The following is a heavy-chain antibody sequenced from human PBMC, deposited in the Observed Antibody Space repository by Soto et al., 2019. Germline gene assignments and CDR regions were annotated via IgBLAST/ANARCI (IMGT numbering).Heavy chain of an antibody. CDR3: ARVYRDIVVVPPAINYFDP. D-gene: IGHD2-2*01. CDR1: GFTFSSYA. Sequence: GGSLRHSCAASGFTFSSYAMSWVRQAPGKGLEWVSAISGSGGNTYYADSVKGRFTVSRDNSKNRLYLQMNSLRAEDTAVYYCARVYRDIVVVPPAINYFDPWGQGTLVTISS. J-gene: IGHJ5*02. V-gene: IGHV3-23*01. CDR2: ISGSGGNT.